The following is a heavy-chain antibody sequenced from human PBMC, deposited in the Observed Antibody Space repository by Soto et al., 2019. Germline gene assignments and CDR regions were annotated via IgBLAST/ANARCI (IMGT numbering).Heavy chain of an antibody. D-gene: IGHD3-3*02. CDR1: GDSVNSVGYY. CDR2: VYYSGST. J-gene: IGHJ4*02. Sequence: PSETLSLTFTVSGDSVNSVGYYWSWIRQHPTTGLEWIGYVYYSGSTYYNPSLESRVTISLDTSENQFSLSLSSVTAADTAVYFCATGNAWAFLLAXWGQGILVTVSX. V-gene: IGHV4-31*03. CDR3: ATGNAWAFLLAX.